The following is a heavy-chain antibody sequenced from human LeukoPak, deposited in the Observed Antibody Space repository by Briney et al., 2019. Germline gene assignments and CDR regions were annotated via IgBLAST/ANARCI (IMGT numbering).Heavy chain of an antibody. D-gene: IGHD6-13*01. CDR3: ARACSSSWYTSCWFDP. V-gene: IGHV4-39*01. CDR2: MYYDGNT. Sequence: SDTLSLTCAVSGGSTSSDSYYWGWERQPPGRVLDWIETMYYDGNTYYNPSLKSRVTIFVDTSKSPSSLNLSSVTAADTAVYYCARACSSSWYTSCWFDPWGQGTLVTVSS. CDR1: GGSTSSDSYY. J-gene: IGHJ5*02.